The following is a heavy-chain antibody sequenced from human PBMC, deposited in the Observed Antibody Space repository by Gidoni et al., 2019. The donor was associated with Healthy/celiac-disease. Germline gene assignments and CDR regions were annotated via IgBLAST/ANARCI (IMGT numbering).Heavy chain of an antibody. CDR1: GFTFSNAW. D-gene: IGHD3-3*01. J-gene: IGHJ3*02. Sequence: EVQLVESGGGLVTPGGSLRLSCAASGFTFSNAWMSWVRQAPGKGLEWVGRIKSKTDGGTTDYAAPVKGRFTISRDDSKNTLYLQMNSLKTEDTAVYYCTTEEVDFGVVITRAFDIWGQGTMVTVSS. CDR3: TTEEVDFGVVITRAFDI. V-gene: IGHV3-15*01. CDR2: IKSKTDGGTT.